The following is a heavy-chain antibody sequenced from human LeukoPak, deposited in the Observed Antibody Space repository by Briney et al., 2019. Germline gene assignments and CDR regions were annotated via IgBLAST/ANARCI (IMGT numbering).Heavy chain of an antibody. Sequence: PGGSLRLSCAASGFTFTNYAMSWVRQAPGTGLEWVSSINEGGGRTYYADSVKGRVTISRDNSRDTLYLQMNSLRAEDTAVYYCAKDRPRYGLFDAFDIWGQGTMVTVSS. D-gene: IGHD4-17*01. CDR1: GFTFTNYA. J-gene: IGHJ3*02. CDR2: INEGGGRT. CDR3: AKDRPRYGLFDAFDI. V-gene: IGHV3-23*01.